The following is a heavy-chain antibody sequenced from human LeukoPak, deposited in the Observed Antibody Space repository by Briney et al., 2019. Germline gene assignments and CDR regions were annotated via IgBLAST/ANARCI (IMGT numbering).Heavy chain of an antibody. D-gene: IGHD3-22*01. Sequence: SETLSLTCTVSGGSISSSSYYWGWIRQPPGKGLEWIGSIYYSGSTYYNPSLKSRVTISVDTSKNQFSLKLSSVTAADTAVYYCARDNGGVSTYYYDSSGPDYWGQGTLVTVSS. J-gene: IGHJ4*02. CDR2: IYYSGST. CDR3: ARDNGGVSTYYYDSSGPDY. V-gene: IGHV4-39*07. CDR1: GGSISSSSYY.